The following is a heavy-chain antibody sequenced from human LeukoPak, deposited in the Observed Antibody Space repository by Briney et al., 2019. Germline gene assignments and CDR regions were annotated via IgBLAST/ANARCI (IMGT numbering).Heavy chain of an antibody. V-gene: IGHV4-59*08. CDR3: ARQGTSAWSFDY. J-gene: IGHJ4*02. CDR1: RGSISSYY. Sequence: SETLSLTCTVSRGSISSYYWSWIRQPPGKGLEWIGYIYYTGSTNYNPSIKSRVTISVDTSKNQFSLKLTSVAAADTAVYYCARQGTSAWSFDYWGQGTLVTVSS. CDR2: IYYTGST. D-gene: IGHD6-19*01.